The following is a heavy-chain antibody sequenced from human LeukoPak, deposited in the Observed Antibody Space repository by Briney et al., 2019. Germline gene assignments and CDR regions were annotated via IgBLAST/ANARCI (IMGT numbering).Heavy chain of an antibody. CDR3: ATDLLAGGLKTFDP. V-gene: IGHV1-24*01. J-gene: IGHJ5*02. Sequence: ASVKVSCKVTGNTLSEFSMHWVRQSPGKGLEWMGGFDPEVCETVYAQKFQGRVTMTEDTSTETAYMELSSLRSEDTAVYYCATDLLAGGLKTFDPWGQGTLVTVSS. CDR2: FDPEVCET. CDR1: GNTLSEFS.